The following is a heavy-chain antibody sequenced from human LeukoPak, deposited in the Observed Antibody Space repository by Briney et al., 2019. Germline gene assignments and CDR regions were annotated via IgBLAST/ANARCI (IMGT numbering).Heavy chain of an antibody. D-gene: IGHD1-14*01. J-gene: IGHJ4*02. CDR1: GFTFKPYA. CDR2: VSETGNT. CDR3: ARDEPRGRDY. V-gene: IGHV3-23*01. Sequence: GGSLRLSCAASGFTFKPYAMTWVRQAPGKGLEWVSTVSETGNTYSADSVKGRFTISRDNSKNTLYLQMNSLRAEDTAVYYCARDEPRGRDYWGQGTLVTVSS.